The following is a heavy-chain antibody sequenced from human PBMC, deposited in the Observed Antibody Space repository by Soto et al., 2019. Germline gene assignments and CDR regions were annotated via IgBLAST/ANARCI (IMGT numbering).Heavy chain of an antibody. CDR3: AIYPGDYVGYWYFDL. Sequence: PGGSLRLSCAASGFTFSSYAMHWVRQAPGKGLEWVAVISYDGSNKYYADSVKGRFTISRDNSKNTLYLQMNGLRAEDTAVYYWAIYPGDYVGYWYFDLWGRGTLVTVSS. CDR2: ISYDGSNK. CDR1: GFTFSSYA. V-gene: IGHV3-30-3*01. D-gene: IGHD4-17*01. J-gene: IGHJ2*01.